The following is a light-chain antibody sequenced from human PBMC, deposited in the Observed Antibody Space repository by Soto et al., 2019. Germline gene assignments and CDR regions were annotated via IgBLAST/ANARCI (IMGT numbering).Light chain of an antibody. Sequence: QSALTQHASVSGSPGQSITISCTGTSSDVGGYNYVSWYQQHPGRAPKLMIYEVSNRPSGVSNRFSGSKSGNTASLTISGLQAEDEADYYCSSYTSSSTLVVFGEGTKVTVL. CDR2: EVS. CDR1: SSDVGGYNY. J-gene: IGLJ2*01. V-gene: IGLV2-14*01. CDR3: SSYTSSSTLVV.